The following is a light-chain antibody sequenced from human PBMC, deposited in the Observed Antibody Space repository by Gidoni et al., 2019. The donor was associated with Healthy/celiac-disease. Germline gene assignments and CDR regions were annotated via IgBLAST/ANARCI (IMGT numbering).Light chain of an antibody. CDR2: AAS. J-gene: IGKJ2*04. Sequence: DIQLNQSPSFQSSSVGARVTITGRASQGISSYLAWYQQKPGKAPKLLIYAASTLQSGVPSRFSGSGYGKEVTLTISSLQPEDFATYYCQHLNSYLPCSFGQGTKLEIK. V-gene: IGKV1-9*01. CDR1: QGISSY. CDR3: QHLNSYLPCS.